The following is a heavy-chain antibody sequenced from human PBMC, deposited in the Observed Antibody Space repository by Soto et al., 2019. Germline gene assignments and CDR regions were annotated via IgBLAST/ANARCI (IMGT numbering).Heavy chain of an antibody. D-gene: IGHD6-6*01. Sequence: ASVKVSCQASGGTFSSYAISWVRQAPGQGLEWMGGIIPIFGTANYAQKFQGRVTITADESTSTAYMELSSLRSEDTAVYYCARSVGSSPGTDFDYWGQGTLVTVSS. J-gene: IGHJ4*02. CDR3: ARSVGSSPGTDFDY. CDR2: IIPIFGTA. V-gene: IGHV1-69*13. CDR1: GGTFSSYA.